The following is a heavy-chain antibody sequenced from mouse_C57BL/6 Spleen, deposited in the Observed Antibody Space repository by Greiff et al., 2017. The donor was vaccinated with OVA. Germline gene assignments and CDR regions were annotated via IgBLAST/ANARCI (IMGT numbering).Heavy chain of an antibody. CDR2: INPNNGGT. CDR3: ARRAYGSTYWYFDV. V-gene: IGHV1-26*01. CDR1: GYTFTDYY. Sequence: EVQLQQSGPELVKPGASVKISCKASGYTFTDYYMNWVKQSHGKSLEWIGDINPNNGGTSYNQKFKGKATLTVDKSSSTAYMELRSLTSEDSAVDYCARRAYGSTYWYFDVWGTGTTVTVSS. D-gene: IGHD1-1*01. J-gene: IGHJ1*03.